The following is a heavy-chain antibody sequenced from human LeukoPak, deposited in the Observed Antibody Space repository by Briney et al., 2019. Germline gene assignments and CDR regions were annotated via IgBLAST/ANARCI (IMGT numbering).Heavy chain of an antibody. Sequence: GASVKVSCKASGYTFTSYAMHWVRQAPGQRLEWMGWINAGNGNTKYSQKFQGRVTMTEDTSTDTAYMELSSLRSEDTAVYYCATYSSSSDAFDIWGQGTMVTVSS. D-gene: IGHD6-6*01. CDR3: ATYSSSSDAFDI. J-gene: IGHJ3*02. CDR2: INAGNGNT. CDR1: GYTFTSYA. V-gene: IGHV1-3*01.